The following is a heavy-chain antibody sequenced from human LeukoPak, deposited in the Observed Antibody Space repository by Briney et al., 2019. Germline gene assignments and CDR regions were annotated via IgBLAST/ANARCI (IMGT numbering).Heavy chain of an antibody. J-gene: IGHJ4*02. CDR3: ARDDYGDY. CDR1: GYSISSGYY. V-gene: IGHV4-38-2*02. Sequence: SETLSLTCTVSGYSISSGYYWGWIRQPPGKGLEWIGSIYHSGSTYYNPSLKSRVTISVDTSKNQFSLKLSSVTAADTAVYYCARDDYGDYWGQGTLVTVSP. CDR2: IYHSGST.